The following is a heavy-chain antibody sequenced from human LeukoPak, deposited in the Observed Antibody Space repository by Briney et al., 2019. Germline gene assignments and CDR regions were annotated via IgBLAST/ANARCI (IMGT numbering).Heavy chain of an antibody. V-gene: IGHV3-7*01. CDR2: IKKDGSEK. CDR3: ARESKGRSKIDY. Sequence: GGSLRLSCAVSGITLSNYGMSWVRQAPGKGLEWVANIKKDGSEKYNVDSVKGRFTISRDNANKSLYLQMNSLRAEDTAVYYCARESKGRSKIDYWGQGTPVTVSS. J-gene: IGHJ4*02. CDR1: GITLSNYG. D-gene: IGHD4-17*01.